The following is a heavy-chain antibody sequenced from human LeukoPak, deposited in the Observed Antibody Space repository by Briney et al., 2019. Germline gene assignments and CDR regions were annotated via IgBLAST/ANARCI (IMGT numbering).Heavy chain of an antibody. V-gene: IGHV3-30*01. J-gene: IGHJ5*02. Sequence: GRSLRLSCAASGFTFSSSAMHWVRQAPGKGLEWVAVISYDGSDKYHADSVKGRFTISRDNSKNTLYLQMNSLRAEDTAVYYCARDGHCSNTNCYSWFDVWGQGTLVTVSS. CDR1: GFTFSSSA. D-gene: IGHD2-2*02. CDR3: ARDGHCSNTNCYSWFDV. CDR2: ISYDGSDK.